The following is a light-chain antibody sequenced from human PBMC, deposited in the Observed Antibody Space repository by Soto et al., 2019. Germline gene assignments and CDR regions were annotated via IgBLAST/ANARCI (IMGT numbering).Light chain of an antibody. Sequence: EVVMTQSPAPLSVSPGERATLSCRASHSVSSSLAWYQQKPGQAPRLLIYGASSRATGIPDRFSGSGSGTDFTLTISRLEPEDFAVYYCQQRSNWGTFGQGTRLEIK. CDR1: HSVSSS. V-gene: IGKV3-11*01. J-gene: IGKJ5*01. CDR3: QQRSNWGT. CDR2: GAS.